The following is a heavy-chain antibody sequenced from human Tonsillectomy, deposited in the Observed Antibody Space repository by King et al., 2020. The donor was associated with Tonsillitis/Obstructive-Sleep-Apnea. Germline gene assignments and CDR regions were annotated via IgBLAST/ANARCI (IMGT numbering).Heavy chain of an antibody. J-gene: IGHJ4*02. D-gene: IGHD2-21*01. CDR2: ISNSGTTI. V-gene: IGHV3-48*03. Sequence: VQLVESGGGLVQPGGSLRLSCTASGFTFSTYEMNWVRQAPGKGLEWVSYISNSGTTIYYADSVKGRFTISRDNAENSLSLQMNNLRAEDTAVYYCHAPYYPNGHWGQGTLVTVSS. CDR3: HAPYYPNGH. CDR1: GFTFSTYE.